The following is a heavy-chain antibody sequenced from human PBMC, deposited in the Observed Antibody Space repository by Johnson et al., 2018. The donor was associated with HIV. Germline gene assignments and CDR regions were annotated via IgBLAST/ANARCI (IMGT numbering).Heavy chain of an antibody. V-gene: IGHV3-66*01. CDR1: GFIFSSYP. CDR2: LHRDGTT. Sequence: VQLVESGGGLVQPGGSVRLSCAASGFIFSSYPMHWVRQVPGKGLEWVSILHRDGTTYNADSVKGRFTISRDNSKNTLYLQMKRLRVEDTAVYYCARDDLDNSGHLMAFDLWGQGTMFTVS. J-gene: IGHJ3*01. CDR3: ARDDLDNSGHLMAFDL. D-gene: IGHD1-26*01.